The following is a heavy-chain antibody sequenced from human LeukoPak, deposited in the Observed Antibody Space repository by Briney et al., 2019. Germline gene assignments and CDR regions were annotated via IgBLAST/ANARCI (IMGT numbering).Heavy chain of an antibody. CDR1: GFTFDDYA. V-gene: IGHV3-9*03. CDR2: ISWNSGSI. CDR3: AKGRDPMVRGVIVD. Sequence: GGSLRLSCAASGFTFDDYAMHWVRQAPGKGLEWVSGISWNSGSIGYADSVKGRFTISRDNAKNSLYLQMNSLRAEDMALYYCAKGRDPMVRGVIVDWGQGTLVTASS. J-gene: IGHJ4*02. D-gene: IGHD3-10*01.